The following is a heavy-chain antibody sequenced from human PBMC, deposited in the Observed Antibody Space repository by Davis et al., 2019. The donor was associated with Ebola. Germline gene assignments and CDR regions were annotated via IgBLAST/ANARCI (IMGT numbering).Heavy chain of an antibody. Sequence: SVKVSCKTSGGSFSSHPISWVRQAPRQGLEWMGGIIPIFDTPHYAQKFQGRITITAEASTSTAYMELSSLRSEDTATYCCARDFDGGNYYFDYWGPGTPVTVSS. D-gene: IGHD3-9*01. V-gene: IGHV1-69*13. J-gene: IGHJ4*02. CDR3: ARDFDGGNYYFDY. CDR2: IIPIFDTP. CDR1: GGSFSSHP.